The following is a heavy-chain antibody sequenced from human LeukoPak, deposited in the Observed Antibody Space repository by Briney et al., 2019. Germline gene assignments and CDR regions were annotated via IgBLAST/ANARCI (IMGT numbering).Heavy chain of an antibody. J-gene: IGHJ3*02. Sequence: PSETLSLTCSVSGGSISSGDYYWSWIRQPPGKGLEWIGYMYYSGTADYNPSLKSRVIMSVDTSKNQFSLKLTSVTAADTAVYYCVRDIGYCSGGDCYSYDAFDIWGQGTKVTVSP. CDR2: MYYSGTA. CDR1: GGSISSGDYY. CDR3: VRDIGYCSGGDCYSYDAFDI. V-gene: IGHV4-30-4*01. D-gene: IGHD2-15*01.